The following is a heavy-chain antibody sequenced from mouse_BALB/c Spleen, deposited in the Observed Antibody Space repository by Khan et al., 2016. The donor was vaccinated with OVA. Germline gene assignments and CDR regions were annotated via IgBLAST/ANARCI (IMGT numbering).Heavy chain of an antibody. CDR3: ARGGAAYYRNDGGAMEY. V-gene: IGHV9-4*02. Sequence: QIQLVQSGPELKKPGETVRISCKASGYTFTTAGIQWVQKMPGKGLKWIGWINTHSGVPKYAEDFKGRFAFSLEISVSTAYLQITNLKNEDTATYFLARGGAAYYRNDGGAMEYWGQGTSGTVSS. CDR2: INTHSGVP. D-gene: IGHD2-14*01. J-gene: IGHJ4*01. CDR1: GYTFTTAG.